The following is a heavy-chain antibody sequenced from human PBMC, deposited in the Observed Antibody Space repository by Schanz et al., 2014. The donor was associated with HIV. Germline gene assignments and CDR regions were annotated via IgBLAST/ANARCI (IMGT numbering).Heavy chain of an antibody. J-gene: IGHJ4*02. CDR1: GLTFSSYG. CDR2: ISSDGRSQ. Sequence: QVQLVESGGGVVQPGRSLRLSCAGSGLTFSSYGMHWVRQAPGKGLEWVAVISSDGRSQFYGDSVKGRFTISRDNAKNSLYLQLNSLRVEDTAVYYCARDMGGTYREGCYDDWGQGTLVIVSP. D-gene: IGHD1-26*01. V-gene: IGHV3-30*03. CDR3: ARDMGGTYREGCYDD.